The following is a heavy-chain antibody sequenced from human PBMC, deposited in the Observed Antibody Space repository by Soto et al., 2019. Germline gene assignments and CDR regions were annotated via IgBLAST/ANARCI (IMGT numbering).Heavy chain of an antibody. J-gene: IGHJ4*02. CDR1: GGTFSSYA. CDR2: IIPIFGTA. V-gene: IGHV1-69*13. Sequence: ASVKVSCKASGGTFSSYAISWVRQAPGQGLEWMGGIIPIFGTANYAQKFQGRVTITADESTSTAYMELSSLRSEDTAVYYCARDSHYYGSGSYFYWGRGTLVTVSS. D-gene: IGHD3-10*01. CDR3: ARDSHYYGSGSYFY.